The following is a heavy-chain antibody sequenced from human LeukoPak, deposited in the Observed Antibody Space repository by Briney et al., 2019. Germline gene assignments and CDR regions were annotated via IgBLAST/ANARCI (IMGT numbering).Heavy chain of an antibody. CDR2: IFGGINR. Sequence: GGSLRLSCAASGFTVSSNYMTWVRQAPGKGLEWVSVIFGGINRYYAGSVKGRFTISGDNSKNTLYLQMDSLRVGDTAVYFCARGGRGGALDYWGQGTLLIVSS. CDR1: GFTVSSNY. J-gene: IGHJ4*02. CDR3: ARGGRGGALDY. V-gene: IGHV3-53*01. D-gene: IGHD3-10*01.